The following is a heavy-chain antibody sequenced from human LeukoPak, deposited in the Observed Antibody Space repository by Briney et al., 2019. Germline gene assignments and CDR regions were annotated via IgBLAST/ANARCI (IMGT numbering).Heavy chain of an antibody. CDR1: GYTFTGYY. CDR3: ARGTSSSSWAVLDY. CDR2: INPNSGGT. Sequence: ASVKVSCKASGYTFTGYYMHLVRQAPGQGLAGMGLINPNSGGTNYAQKFQGRVIMTRDASTSTAYMELSRLRSEDTAVYYCARGTSSSSWAVLDYWGQGTLVTVSS. V-gene: IGHV1-2*02. J-gene: IGHJ4*02. D-gene: IGHD6-6*01.